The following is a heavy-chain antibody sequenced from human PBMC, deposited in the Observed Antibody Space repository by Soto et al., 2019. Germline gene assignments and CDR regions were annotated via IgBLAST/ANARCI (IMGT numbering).Heavy chain of an antibody. V-gene: IGHV1-69*08. CDR3: AREVVRPAINFDY. J-gene: IGHJ4*02. D-gene: IGHD2-2*01. Sequence: QVQLVQSGAEVKKPGSSVKVSCKASGGTFSSDTISWVRQAPGQGLAWMGRIIPFLGIANYAQKFQGRVTITADKSTSTAYMELSSLRSEDTAVYYCAREVVRPAINFDYWGQGTLVTVSS. CDR1: GGTFSSDT. CDR2: IIPFLGIA.